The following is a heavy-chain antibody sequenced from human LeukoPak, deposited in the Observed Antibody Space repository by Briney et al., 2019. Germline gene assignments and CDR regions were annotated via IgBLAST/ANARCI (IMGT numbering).Heavy chain of an antibody. Sequence: GGSLRLSCAASGFTFSSYGMHWVRQAPGKGLEWVAVISYDGSNKYYAASVKGRFTISRDNSKNTLYLQMNSLRAEDTAVYYCAKQLDVATPSFDYWGQGTLVTVSS. CDR1: GFTFSSYG. V-gene: IGHV3-30*18. CDR2: ISYDGSNK. D-gene: IGHD5-12*01. J-gene: IGHJ4*02. CDR3: AKQLDVATPSFDY.